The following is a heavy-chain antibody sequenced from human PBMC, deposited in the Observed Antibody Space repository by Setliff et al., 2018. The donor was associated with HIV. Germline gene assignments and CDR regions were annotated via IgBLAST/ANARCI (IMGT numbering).Heavy chain of an antibody. CDR2: IFHSGDT. J-gene: IGHJ5*02. D-gene: IGHD5-18*01. CDR3: ARRWGIRGYSS. Sequence: SETLSLTCSVSGVSVGSGDYYWHWIRQHPEKALEWIGYIFHSGDTYYNPSLRSRVTISVDTSKNQFSLKLYSVTAADTSVYYCARRWGIRGYSSWGQGTLVTVSS. V-gene: IGHV4-31*03. CDR1: GVSVGSGDYY.